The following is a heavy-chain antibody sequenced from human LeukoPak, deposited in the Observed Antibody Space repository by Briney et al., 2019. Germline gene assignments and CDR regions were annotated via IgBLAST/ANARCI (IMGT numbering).Heavy chain of an antibody. Sequence: PGGSLRLSCAASGFTFRTSGMNWVRQAPGKGLEWVSYISSSGTTISYAQSVKGRFTITRDNAQNSLTLHMNTLRADDTAVYYCAGGIVVVTALDAFDIWGQGTMVTVSS. CDR2: ISSSGTTI. CDR3: AGGIVVVTALDAFDI. V-gene: IGHV3-48*01. CDR1: GFTFRTSG. J-gene: IGHJ3*02. D-gene: IGHD2-21*02.